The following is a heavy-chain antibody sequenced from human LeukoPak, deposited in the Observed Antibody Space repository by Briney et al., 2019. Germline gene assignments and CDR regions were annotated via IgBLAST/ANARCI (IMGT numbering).Heavy chain of an antibody. V-gene: IGHV3-7*04. CDR3: ARGASY. J-gene: IGHJ4*02. CDR2: IKPDGSEK. CDR1: GFTFSTYW. Sequence: GGSLRLSCAVSGFTFSTYWMNWVRQAPGKGPEWVANIKPDGSEKFYVDSVKGRFTVSRDNAKNLLYLQMNSPRAEDTALYYCARGASYWGQGTLVTVSS.